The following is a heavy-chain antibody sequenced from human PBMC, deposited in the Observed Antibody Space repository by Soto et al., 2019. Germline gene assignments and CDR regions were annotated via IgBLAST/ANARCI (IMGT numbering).Heavy chain of an antibody. Sequence: SETLSLTCAVYGWSFSGCCGCWIRQPPGKGLEWIGYIYHTGSTNYNPSLKTRVAISMDTSKNQFSLNLSSVTAADTAVYYCAGAPNWAYFDLWDLGTLVTVTS. J-gene: IGHJ4*02. V-gene: IGHV4-34*01. D-gene: IGHD7-27*01. CDR1: GWSFSGCC. CDR2: IYHTGST. CDR3: AGAPNWAYFDL.